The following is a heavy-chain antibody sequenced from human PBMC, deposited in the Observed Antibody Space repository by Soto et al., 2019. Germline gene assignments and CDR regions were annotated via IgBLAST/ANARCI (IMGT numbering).Heavy chain of an antibody. CDR1: GYTFTGHY. V-gene: IGHV1-2*02. Sequence: ASVKVSCKASGYTFTGHYIHWVRQAPEQGPEWMGEIGPESGATRYAQKFQGRVTMTRDTSITTVYMELKNLSPDDTAVYYCGRGRSGQIVVFYGGQGNPVTVS. D-gene: IGHD3-22*01. CDR3: GRGRSGQIVVFY. CDR2: IGPESGAT. J-gene: IGHJ4*02.